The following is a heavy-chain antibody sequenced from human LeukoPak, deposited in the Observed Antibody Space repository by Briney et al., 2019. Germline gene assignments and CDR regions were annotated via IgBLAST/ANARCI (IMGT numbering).Heavy chain of an antibody. CDR2: IIPIFGTA. J-gene: IGHJ4*02. V-gene: IGHV1-69*13. Sequence: GASVKVFCKASGGTFSSYAISWVRQAPGQGLEWMGGIIPIFGTANYAQKFQGRVTITADESTSTAYMELSSLRSEDTAVYYCARDGQLGILYWGQGTLVTVSS. CDR3: ARDGQLGILY. CDR1: GGTFSSYA. D-gene: IGHD7-27*01.